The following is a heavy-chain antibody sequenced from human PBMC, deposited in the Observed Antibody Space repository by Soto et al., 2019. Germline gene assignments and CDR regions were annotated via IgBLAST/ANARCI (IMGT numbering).Heavy chain of an antibody. V-gene: IGHV4-31*03. CDR3: ARRRAFSNWVSGADAFDI. Sequence: QVQLQESGPGLVKPSQTLSLNCTVSGGSIGSGAYYWSWIRQHPGKGVEWIGYMYYTGRTYYNPSLESRVLISGDTSMNHFSLNLTSVTAADTAVYYCARRRAFSNWVSGADAFDIWGQGTVVNVSS. D-gene: IGHD6-13*01. CDR1: GGSIGSGAYY. J-gene: IGHJ3*02. CDR2: MYYTGRT.